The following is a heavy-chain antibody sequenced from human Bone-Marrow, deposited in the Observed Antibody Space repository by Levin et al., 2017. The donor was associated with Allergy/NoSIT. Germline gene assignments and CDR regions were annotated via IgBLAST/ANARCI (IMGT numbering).Heavy chain of an antibody. J-gene: IGHJ5*02. Sequence: SQTLSLTCTVSGGSLRSYHWSWIRRPPGRGLEWIGYVYHSGETKYNPSVESRVTISTDTSTNQVFLRLTSVTAADTGMYYCARHRDLYSYLKPFDPWGQGTLVTVTS. D-gene: IGHD5-18*01. CDR1: GGSLRSYH. CDR2: VYHSGET. CDR3: ARHRDLYSYLKPFDP. V-gene: IGHV4-59*08.